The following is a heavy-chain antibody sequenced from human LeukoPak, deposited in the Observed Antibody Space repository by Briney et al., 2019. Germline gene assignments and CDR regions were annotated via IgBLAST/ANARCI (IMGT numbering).Heavy chain of an antibody. CDR1: GGTFSSYA. Sequence: GSSVKVSCKASGGTFSSYAISWVRQAPGQGLELMGRIIPILGIANDAQKFQGRVTITADKSTSTAYMELSSLRSEDTAVYYCARQYSSSSDYWGQGTLVTVSS. D-gene: IGHD6-6*01. CDR3: ARQYSSSSDY. CDR2: IIPILGIA. J-gene: IGHJ4*02. V-gene: IGHV1-69*04.